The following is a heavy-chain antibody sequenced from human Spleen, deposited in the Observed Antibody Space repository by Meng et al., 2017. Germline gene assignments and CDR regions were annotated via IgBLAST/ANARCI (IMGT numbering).Heavy chain of an antibody. CDR3: ARDVGRGDLTPYYFDY. D-gene: IGHD2-21*02. V-gene: IGHV3-33*01. Sequence: GESLKISCAASGFTFSSYGMHWVRQAPGKGLEWVAVIWYDGSNKYYADSVKGRFTISRDNAKNSLYLQMNSLRVEDTAVYYCARDVGRGDLTPYYFDYWGQGTLVTVSS. CDR1: GFTFSSYG. CDR2: IWYDGSNK. J-gene: IGHJ4*02.